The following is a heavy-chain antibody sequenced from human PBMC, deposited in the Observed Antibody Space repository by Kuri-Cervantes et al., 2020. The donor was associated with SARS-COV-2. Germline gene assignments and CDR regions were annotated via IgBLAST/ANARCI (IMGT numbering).Heavy chain of an antibody. CDR1: GGTFSSYA. CDR2: IIPIFGTA. Sequence: SVKVSCKASGGTFSSYAISWVRQAPGQGLEWMGGIIPIFGTANYAQKFQGRVTITADEPTSTAYMELSSLRSEDTAVYYCARGGWGYCSSTSCYSWFDPWGQGTRGTVS. V-gene: IGHV1-69*13. J-gene: IGHJ5*02. D-gene: IGHD2-2*02. CDR3: ARGGWGYCSSTSCYSWFDP.